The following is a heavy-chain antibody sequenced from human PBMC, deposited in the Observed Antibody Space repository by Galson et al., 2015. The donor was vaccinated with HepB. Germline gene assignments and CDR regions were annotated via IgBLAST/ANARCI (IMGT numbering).Heavy chain of an antibody. D-gene: IGHD2-2*01. Sequence: SCKASGYTFTSYYMHWVRQAPGQGLEWMGIINPSGGSTSYAQKFQGRVTMTRDTSTSTVYMELSSLRSEDTAVYYCARDRYCSSTSCPRFDYWGQGTLVTVSS. CDR3: ARDRYCSSTSCPRFDY. J-gene: IGHJ4*02. CDR1: GYTFTSYY. CDR2: INPSGGST. V-gene: IGHV1-46*01.